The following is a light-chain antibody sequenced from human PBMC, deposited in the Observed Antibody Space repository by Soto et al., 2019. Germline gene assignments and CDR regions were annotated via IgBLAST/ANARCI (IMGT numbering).Light chain of an antibody. CDR3: QQTYSTPQST. CDR2: GAS. V-gene: IGKV1-39*01. Sequence: IQMTQSPASLSASVGDRVTITCRASQSISIYLNWYQLKPGKAPNLLMYGASYLKSGVPTRFSGSGSGTDLALTLRSLKPEDYAISYCQQTYSTPQSTFGQGTRLEIK. J-gene: IGKJ5*01. CDR1: QSISIY.